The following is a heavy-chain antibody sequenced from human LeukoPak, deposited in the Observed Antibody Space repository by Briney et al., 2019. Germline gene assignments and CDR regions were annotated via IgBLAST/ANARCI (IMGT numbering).Heavy chain of an antibody. CDR3: TRDFHFDY. J-gene: IGHJ4*02. V-gene: IGHV3-48*03. CDR1: GFTFSSYE. Sequence: GGSLRLSCAASGFTFSSYEMNWVRQAPGKGLEWVSYISSSGSTIYYADSVKGRFTISRDNAKSLLFLQMNSLRGEDTAVYYCTRDFHFDYWGQGTLVTVSS. CDR2: ISSSGSTI.